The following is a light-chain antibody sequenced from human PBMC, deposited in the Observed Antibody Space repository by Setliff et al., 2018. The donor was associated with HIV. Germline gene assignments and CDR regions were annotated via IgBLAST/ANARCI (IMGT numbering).Light chain of an antibody. J-gene: IGLJ1*01. Sequence: QSALTQPASVSGSPGQSITISCTGTNSDIGSYNLVSWYQQHPGRAPKLIIYEVNKRPSEVSTRFSGSKSGNTASLTISGLQAEDEADYYCCSYAGSSTSYVFGTGTKVTVL. V-gene: IGLV2-23*02. CDR2: EVN. CDR3: CSYAGSSTSYV. CDR1: NSDIGSYNL.